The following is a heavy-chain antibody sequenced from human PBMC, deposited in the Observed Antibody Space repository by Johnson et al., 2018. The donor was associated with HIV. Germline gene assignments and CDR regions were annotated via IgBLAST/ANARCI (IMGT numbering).Heavy chain of an antibody. CDR1: GFTFSSYV. CDR2: VGGGST. J-gene: IGHJ3*02. D-gene: IGHD3-10*01. CDR3: ARETMVQGGPHDAFDI. V-gene: IGHV3-23*04. Sequence: VQLVESGGGLVQPGGSLRLSCAASGFTFSSYVMSWVRQAPGKGLEWVSSVGGGSTYYADSVKGRFTISRDNSKNTLYLQMNSLRTEDTAVYYCARETMVQGGPHDAFDIWGQGTMVTVSS.